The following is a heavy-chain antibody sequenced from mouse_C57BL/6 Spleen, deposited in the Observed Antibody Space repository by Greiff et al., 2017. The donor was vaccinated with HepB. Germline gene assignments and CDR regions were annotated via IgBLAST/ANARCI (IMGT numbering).Heavy chain of an antibody. D-gene: IGHD4-1*01. CDR2: ISSGSSTI. CDR3: ARAELGRGGFDY. V-gene: IGHV5-17*01. Sequence: EVQLQESGGGLVKPGGSLKLSCAASGFTFSDYGMHWVRQAPEKGLEWVAYISSGSSTIYYADTVKGRFTISRDNAKNTLFLQMTSLRSEDTAMYYCARAELGRGGFDYWGQGTTLTVSS. CDR1: GFTFSDYG. J-gene: IGHJ2*01.